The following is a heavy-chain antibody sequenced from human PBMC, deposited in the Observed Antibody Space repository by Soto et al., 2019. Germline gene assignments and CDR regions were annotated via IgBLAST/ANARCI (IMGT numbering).Heavy chain of an antibody. V-gene: IGHV3-33*01. Sequence: QVQLVESGGGVVQPGRSLRLSCAASGFTFSSYGMHWVRQAPGKGLEWVAVIWHDGSNKYYEGSVKGRFTSSRDNSKNPLYLQTNSLRAEDTAVYYCARDLWGLAGRRYYYGMDVWGQGTTVTVSS. CDR3: ARDLWGLAGRRYYYGMDV. J-gene: IGHJ6*02. CDR2: IWHDGSNK. CDR1: GFTFSSYG. D-gene: IGHD6-6*01.